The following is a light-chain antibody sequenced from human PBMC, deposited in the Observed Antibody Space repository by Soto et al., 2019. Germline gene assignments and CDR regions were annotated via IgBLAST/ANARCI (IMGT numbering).Light chain of an antibody. Sequence: QSALTQPASVSGAPGHWITLTCTGSSSDVGGSDYISRYQQHPGKAPRLIIYGVSDRPSGVSSRFSGSKSGNTASLTISGLQPEDEAHYYCTSYKRGPLYVFGTGTKVTVL. CDR2: GVS. CDR3: TSYKRGPLYV. J-gene: IGLJ1*01. V-gene: IGLV2-14*03. CDR1: SSDVGGSDY.